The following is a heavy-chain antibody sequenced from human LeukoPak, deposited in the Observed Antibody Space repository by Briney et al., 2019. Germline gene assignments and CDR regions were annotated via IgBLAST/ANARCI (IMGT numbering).Heavy chain of an antibody. CDR1: GDSVSSNSAA. Sequence: SQTLSLTCAISGDSVSSNSAAWTWLRQSPSRGLEWLGRTYYRSRWYNDYAVSVKSRITINPDTSKNQFSLHLNSVTPEDTAVYYCARGGYCSSSSCYFWFDPWGQGTLVTVSS. D-gene: IGHD2-2*01. V-gene: IGHV6-1*01. CDR2: TYYRSRWYN. CDR3: ARGGYCSSSSCYFWFDP. J-gene: IGHJ5*02.